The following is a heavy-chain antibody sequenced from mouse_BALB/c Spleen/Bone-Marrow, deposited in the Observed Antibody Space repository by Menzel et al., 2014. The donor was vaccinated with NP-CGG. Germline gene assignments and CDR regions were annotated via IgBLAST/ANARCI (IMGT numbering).Heavy chain of an antibody. CDR3: AIPTYGSMDY. V-gene: IGHV3-6*02. D-gene: IGHD5-1*01. Sequence: DVKLQESGPGLVKPSQSLSLTCSVTGYSITSGYYWNWIRQFPGNKLEWMGYINYDGNNNYNPSLKNRISITRDTSKNQFFLKLNSVTTEDTATYYCAIPTYGSMDYWGQGTSVTVSS. J-gene: IGHJ4*01. CDR2: INYDGNN. CDR1: GYSITSGYY.